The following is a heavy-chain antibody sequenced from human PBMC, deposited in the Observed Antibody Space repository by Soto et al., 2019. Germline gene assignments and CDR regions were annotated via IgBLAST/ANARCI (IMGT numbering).Heavy chain of an antibody. CDR1: VFTFSLYS. D-gene: IGHD3-10*01. CDR2: ISRSSTGI. CDR3: ASAVTWGLDV. Sequence: EVQLVESGGGLVQPGGSLRLSCAASVFTFSLYSMSWVRQAPGKGLEWVSYISRSSTGIHYADSVKGRFTIYRDDATNPIHLQMNSLRDGDTAVYYCASAVTWGLDVWGQGTTVSISS. V-gene: IGHV3-48*02. J-gene: IGHJ6*02.